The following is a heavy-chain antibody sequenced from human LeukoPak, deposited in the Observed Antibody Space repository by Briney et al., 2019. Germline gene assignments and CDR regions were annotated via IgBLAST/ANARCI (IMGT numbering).Heavy chain of an antibody. Sequence: ASVKVSCKASGYTFTGYYMHWVRQAPGQGLEWMGWINPNSGGTNYAQKFQGRVTMTRDASISTAYMELSRLRSDDTAVYYCAREISNGNWFDPWGQGTLVTVSS. J-gene: IGHJ5*02. V-gene: IGHV1-2*02. CDR3: AREISNGNWFDP. CDR1: GYTFTGYY. D-gene: IGHD4-11*01. CDR2: INPNSGGT.